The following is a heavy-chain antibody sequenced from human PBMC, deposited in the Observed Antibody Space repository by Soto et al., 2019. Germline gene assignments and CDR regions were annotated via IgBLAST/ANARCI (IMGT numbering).Heavy chain of an antibody. CDR1: GYTFTSYY. V-gene: IGHV1-46*01. D-gene: IGHD3-3*01. Sequence: GASVKVSCKASGYTFTSYYMHWVRQAPGQGLEWMGIINPSGGSTSYAQKFQGRVTMTRDTSTSTVYMELSSLRSEDTAVYYCARDPGTIFGVVIMKGIYYYYGMDVWG. J-gene: IGHJ6*02. CDR2: INPSGGST. CDR3: ARDPGTIFGVVIMKGIYYYYGMDV.